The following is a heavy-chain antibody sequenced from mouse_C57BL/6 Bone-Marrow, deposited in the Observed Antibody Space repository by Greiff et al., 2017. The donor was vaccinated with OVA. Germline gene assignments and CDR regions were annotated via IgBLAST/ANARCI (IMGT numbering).Heavy chain of an antibody. CDR1: GYTFTSYW. CDR3: AIAGTTVVPYWYFDG. CDR2: IHPSDSDT. D-gene: IGHD1-1*01. Sequence: VQLQQPGAELVKPGASVKVSCKASGYTFTSYWMHWVKQRPGQGLEWIGRIHPSDSDTNYNQKFKGKATLTVDKYSSTAYMQLSSLTSEDSAVYYCAIAGTTVVPYWYFDGWGTGTTVTVSS. V-gene: IGHV1-74*01. J-gene: IGHJ1*03.